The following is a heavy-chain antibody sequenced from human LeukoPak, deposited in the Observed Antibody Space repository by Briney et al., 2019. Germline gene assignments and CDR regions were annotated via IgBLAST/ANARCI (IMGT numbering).Heavy chain of an antibody. Sequence: GGSLRLSCAASGFTFSSYAMHWVRQAPGKGLEWVAVISYDGSNKYYADSVKGRFTISRDNSKNTLYLQMNSLRAEDTAVYYCATANWFDPWGQGTLSPSPQ. CDR3: ATANWFDP. CDR1: GFTFSSYA. CDR2: ISYDGSNK. J-gene: IGHJ5*02. V-gene: IGHV3-30-3*01.